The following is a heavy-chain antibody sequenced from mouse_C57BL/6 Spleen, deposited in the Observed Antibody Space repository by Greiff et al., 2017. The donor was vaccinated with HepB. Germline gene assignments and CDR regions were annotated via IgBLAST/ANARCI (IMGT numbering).Heavy chain of an antibody. CDR2: INYDGSST. Sequence: DVQLVESEGGLVQPGSSMKLSCTASGFTFSDYYMAWVRQVPEKGLEWVANINYDGSSTYYLDSLKSRFIISRDNAKNILYLQMSSLKSEDTATYYCARGAYDYATWFAYWGQGTLVTVSA. CDR1: GFTFSDYY. CDR3: ARGAYDYATWFAY. V-gene: IGHV5-16*01. D-gene: IGHD2-4*01. J-gene: IGHJ3*01.